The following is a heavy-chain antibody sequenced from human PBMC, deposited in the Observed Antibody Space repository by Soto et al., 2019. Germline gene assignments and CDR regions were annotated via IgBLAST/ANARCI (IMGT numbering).Heavy chain of an antibody. CDR2: IYDTGTT. J-gene: IGHJ4*02. CDR1: GGSISGDGYY. D-gene: IGHD1-7*01. CDR3: ARGGVRTTFPH. Sequence: QVQLQESGPGLVKPSQTLSLTCTVSGGSISGDGYYWTWIRQHPGKGLEWIGYIYDTGTTRYNPSLKSRVSISGDMCKNQFSLAVSSVTAADTAMYYCARGGVRTTFPHWGQGTLVTVSS. V-gene: IGHV4-31*03.